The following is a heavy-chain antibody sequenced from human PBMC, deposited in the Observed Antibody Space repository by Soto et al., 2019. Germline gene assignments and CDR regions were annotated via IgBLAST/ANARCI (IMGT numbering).Heavy chain of an antibody. CDR3: ARLDYYDSSFHFDY. CDR2: IYYSGST. CDR1: GGSISSGGYY. Sequence: QVQLQESGPGLVKPSQTLSLTCTVSGGSISSGGYYWSWIRQHPGKGLEWIGYIYYSGSTYYNPALKSRVTXXVXTXXNQFSLKLSSVTAADTAVYYCARLDYYDSSFHFDYWGQGTLVTVSS. D-gene: IGHD3-22*01. V-gene: IGHV4-31*03. J-gene: IGHJ4*02.